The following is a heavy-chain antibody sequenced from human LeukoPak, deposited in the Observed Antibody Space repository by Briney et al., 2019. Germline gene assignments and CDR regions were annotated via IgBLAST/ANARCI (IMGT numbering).Heavy chain of an antibody. CDR1: GGTFSSYA. CDR3: ASTVFGPIRGYYYYYYMDL. V-gene: IGHV1-69*04. D-gene: IGHD3-9*01. Sequence: SVKVSCKASGGTFSSYAISWVRQAPGQGLEWMGRIIPILGIANYAQKLQGRVTITTDESTSTAYMELSSLRSEDTAVYYCASTVFGPIRGYYYYYYMDLWGKGTTVTVSS. J-gene: IGHJ6*03. CDR2: IIPILGIA.